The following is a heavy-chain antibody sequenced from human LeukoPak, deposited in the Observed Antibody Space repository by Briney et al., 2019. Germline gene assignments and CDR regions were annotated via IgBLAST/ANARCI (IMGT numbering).Heavy chain of an antibody. CDR1: GGSFSGYY. CDR3: ARDRGFDRFGESPVAFDI. J-gene: IGHJ3*02. D-gene: IGHD3-10*01. CDR2: INHSGST. Sequence: PSETLSLTCAVYGGSFSGYYWSWIRQPPGKGLEWIGEINHSGSTNYNPSLKSRVTISVDTSKNQFSLKLSSVTAADTAVYYCARDRGFDRFGESPVAFDIWGQGTMVTVSS. V-gene: IGHV4-34*01.